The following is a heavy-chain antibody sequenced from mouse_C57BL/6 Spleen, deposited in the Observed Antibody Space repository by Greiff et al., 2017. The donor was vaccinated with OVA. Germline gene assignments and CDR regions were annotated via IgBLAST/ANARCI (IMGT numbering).Heavy chain of an antibody. Sequence: EVKLQESGGGLVKPGGSLKLSCAASGFTFSSYTMSWVRQTPEKRLEWVATISGGGGNTYYPDSVKGRFTISRDNAKSTLYLQMSSLRSEDTALYYCASDGFFYAMDYWGQGTSVTVSS. CDR3: ASDGFFYAMDY. V-gene: IGHV5-9*01. D-gene: IGHD2-3*01. J-gene: IGHJ4*01. CDR2: ISGGGGNT. CDR1: GFTFSSYT.